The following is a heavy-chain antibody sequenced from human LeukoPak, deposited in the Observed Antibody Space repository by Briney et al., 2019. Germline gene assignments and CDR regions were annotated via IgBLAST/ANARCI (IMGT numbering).Heavy chain of an antibody. J-gene: IGHJ4*02. Sequence: SETLSLTCTVSGGSISSSYWSWIRQPPGKGLEWIGYIYYSGSTNYNPSLKSRVTISVDTSKNQFSLKLSSVTAADTAVYYCARAVDSYGPVDYFDYWGQGTLVTVSS. CDR1: GGSISSSY. CDR3: ARAVDSYGPVDYFDY. D-gene: IGHD5-18*01. CDR2: IYYSGST. V-gene: IGHV4-59*01.